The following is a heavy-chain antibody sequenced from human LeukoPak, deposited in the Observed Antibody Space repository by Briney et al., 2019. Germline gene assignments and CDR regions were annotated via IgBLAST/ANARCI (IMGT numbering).Heavy chain of an antibody. J-gene: IGHJ4*02. Sequence: GGSLRLSCAASGFTFSNYGMSWVRQAPGKGLEWVSGIRGSGCGTYYADCGQGRLPTSRNNSNKSVYLQMNSLRAEDTAVYYCVKARMPHCGTDCLESWGQGALVTVSS. CDR2: IRGSGCGT. CDR3: VKARMPHCGTDCLES. CDR1: GFTFSNYG. V-gene: IGHV3-23*01. D-gene: IGHD2-21*02.